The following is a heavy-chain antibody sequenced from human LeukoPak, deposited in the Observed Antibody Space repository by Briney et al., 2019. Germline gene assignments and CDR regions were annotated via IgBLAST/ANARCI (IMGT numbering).Heavy chain of an antibody. J-gene: IGHJ4*02. D-gene: IGHD6-6*01. V-gene: IGHV3-21*01. CDR3: ASGIAARRFDY. CDR2: ISSSSSYI. CDR1: GFTFSSYS. Sequence: GGSLRLSCAASGFTFSSYSMTWVRQAPGKGLEWVSSISSSSSYIYYADSVKGRFTISRDNAKNSLYLQMNSLRAEDTAVYYCASGIAARRFDYWGQGTLVTVSS.